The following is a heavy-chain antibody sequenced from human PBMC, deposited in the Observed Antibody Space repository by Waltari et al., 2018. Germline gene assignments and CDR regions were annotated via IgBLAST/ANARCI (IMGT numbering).Heavy chain of an antibody. J-gene: IGHJ5*02. V-gene: IGHV3-48*03. Sequence: EVQLVESGGGLVQPGGSLRLSCTASGFSFSTYEMNWVRQAPGKGLEWVSYISGTGRTTYYADSVKGRFTISRDNAKNSLYLQMNSVRAEDTAVYYCARGRTTVVARDWFDPWGQGTLVTVSS. D-gene: IGHD2-15*01. CDR3: ARGRTTVVARDWFDP. CDR2: ISGTGRTT. CDR1: GFSFSTYE.